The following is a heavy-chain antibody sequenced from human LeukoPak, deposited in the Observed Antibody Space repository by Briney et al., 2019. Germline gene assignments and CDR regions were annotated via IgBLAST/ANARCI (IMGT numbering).Heavy chain of an antibody. Sequence: GGSLRLSCAASGFTFSSYGMSWVRQAPGKGLEWVSAISGSGGSTYYADSVKGRFTISRDNSKNTLYVQMTSLRAEDTAIYYCAKTPTYYYDSSAYFLRTYFDYWGQGTLVTVSS. CDR3: AKTPTYYYDSSAYFLRTYFDY. CDR2: ISGSGGST. D-gene: IGHD3-22*01. CDR1: GFTFSSYG. J-gene: IGHJ4*02. V-gene: IGHV3-23*01.